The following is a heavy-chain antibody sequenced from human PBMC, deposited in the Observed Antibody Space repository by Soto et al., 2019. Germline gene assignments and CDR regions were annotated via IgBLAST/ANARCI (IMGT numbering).Heavy chain of an antibody. Sequence: ASVKVSCKASGYTFTSYGISWVRQAPGQGLEWMGWISAYNGNTNYAQKLQGRVTMTTDTSTSTAYMELRSLRSDDTAVCYCARGRKRFLEWTNNWFDPWGQGTLVTVSS. CDR2: ISAYNGNT. CDR3: ARGRKRFLEWTNNWFDP. CDR1: GYTFTSYG. J-gene: IGHJ5*02. V-gene: IGHV1-18*01. D-gene: IGHD3-3*01.